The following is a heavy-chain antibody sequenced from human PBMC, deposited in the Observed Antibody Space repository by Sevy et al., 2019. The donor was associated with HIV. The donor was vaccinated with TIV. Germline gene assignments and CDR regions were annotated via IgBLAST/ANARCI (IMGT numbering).Heavy chain of an antibody. CDR3: VRNGGAYDTGFDP. J-gene: IGHJ5*02. D-gene: IGHD3-22*01. CDR1: GFTFSSYD. Sequence: GGSLRLSCTASGFTFSSYDMNWARKAPGRGRGGDSKISSSGSSIYYADSVKGRFTISRDNAKNSLNLQMNSLRAEDTALYYCVRNGGAYDTGFDPWGQGTLVTVSS. V-gene: IGHV3-48*03. CDR2: ISSSGSSI.